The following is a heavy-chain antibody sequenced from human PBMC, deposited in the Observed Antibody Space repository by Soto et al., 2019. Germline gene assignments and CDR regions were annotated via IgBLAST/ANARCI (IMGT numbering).Heavy chain of an antibody. Sequence: PGGSLRLSCAASGFTFSSYGIHWVRQAPGKGLEWVSLISYDGSNTYYADSVKGRFTVSRDNSKNTLFLQMNSLRAEDTAVYYCAKGGVGKRLWTHLDNWGRGTLVTVSS. J-gene: IGHJ4*02. CDR2: ISYDGSNT. D-gene: IGHD6-25*01. V-gene: IGHV3-30*18. CDR1: GFTFSSYG. CDR3: AKGGVGKRLWTHLDN.